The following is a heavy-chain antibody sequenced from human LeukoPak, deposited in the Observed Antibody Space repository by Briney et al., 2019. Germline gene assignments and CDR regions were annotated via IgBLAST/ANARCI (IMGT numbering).Heavy chain of an antibody. Sequence: SETLSLTCTVSGGSISSYYWSWIRQPPGKGLEWIGYIYYSGSTNYNPSLKSRVTISVDTSKNQFSLKLSSVTAADTAVYYCAALYGSGWYGDFFDYWGQGTLVTVSS. D-gene: IGHD6-19*01. CDR3: AALYGSGWYGDFFDY. CDR1: GGSISSYY. V-gene: IGHV4-59*01. J-gene: IGHJ4*02. CDR2: IYYSGST.